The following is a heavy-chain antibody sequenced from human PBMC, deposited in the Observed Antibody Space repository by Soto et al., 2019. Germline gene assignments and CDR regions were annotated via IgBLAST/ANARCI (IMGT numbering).Heavy chain of an antibody. Sequence: QVQLQQWGAGLLKPSETLSLTCAVYGGSFIGYYWSWIRQPPGKGLEWIGEINHSGSTNYNPSLKSRVTISVDTSKNQFSLKLSSVAAADTAVYYCARVRGTMTTVTPGYFQYWGQGTLVTVSS. V-gene: IGHV4-34*01. J-gene: IGHJ1*01. CDR2: INHSGST. CDR3: ARVRGTMTTVTPGYFQY. CDR1: GGSFIGYY. D-gene: IGHD4-17*01.